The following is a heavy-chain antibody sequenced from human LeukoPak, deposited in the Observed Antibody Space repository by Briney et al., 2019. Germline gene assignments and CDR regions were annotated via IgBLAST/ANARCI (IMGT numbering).Heavy chain of an antibody. D-gene: IGHD3-10*01. J-gene: IGHJ4*02. V-gene: IGHV3-23*01. Sequence: GGSLRLSCAASGFTFSTYAMSWVRQAPGKGLEWVSGISASGGTTYYADSVKGRFTISRDNSKNTLYLQMNSLRGEDTAVYYCARGDTMVRGLISDYWGQGTLVTVSS. CDR2: ISASGGTT. CDR1: GFTFSTYA. CDR3: ARGDTMVRGLISDY.